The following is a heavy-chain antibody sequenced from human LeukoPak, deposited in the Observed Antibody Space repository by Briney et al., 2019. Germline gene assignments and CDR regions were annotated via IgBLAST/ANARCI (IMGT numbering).Heavy chain of an antibody. CDR3: ARHPPGYGGNSKYYYYYGMDV. CDR2: ISSSGTTI. J-gene: IGHJ6*02. CDR1: GFTFSSYE. Sequence: GGSLRLSCAASGFTFSSYEMNWVRQAPGKGLEWVSYISSSGTTIDYADSVKGRFTISRDNAKNSLYLQMNSLRAEDTAVYYCARHPPGYGGNSKYYYYYGMDVGGQGTTVTVSS. D-gene: IGHD4-23*01. V-gene: IGHV3-48*03.